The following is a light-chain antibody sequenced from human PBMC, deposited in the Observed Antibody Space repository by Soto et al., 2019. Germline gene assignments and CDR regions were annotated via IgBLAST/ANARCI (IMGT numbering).Light chain of an antibody. V-gene: IGKV3-15*01. CDR3: LHYYNWPYT. CDR1: QSVDRK. J-gene: IGKJ2*01. Sequence: EIVMTQSPATLSLSPGERGTLSCRASQSVDRKLLWLQQKPGQAPRLLVYDGSSRASGIPARFSGSGSGTEFTLTISSLQSEDFAVYYCLHYYNWPYTFGPGTKLEIK. CDR2: DGS.